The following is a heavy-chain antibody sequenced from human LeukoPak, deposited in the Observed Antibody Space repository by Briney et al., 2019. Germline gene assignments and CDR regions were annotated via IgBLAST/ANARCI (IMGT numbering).Heavy chain of an antibody. CDR2: IYLNSGGT. Sequence: ASVTVSFQGSGYTFTGYYMHWVRQAPGQGLEWMGWIYLNSGGTNCAQKFQGRVTMTRDAFINTAYMELSRLSSDDMAVYYCTRFLSRTNIFDYWGQGTLVTVSS. CDR3: TRFLSRTNIFDY. V-gene: IGHV1-2*02. CDR1: GYTFTGYY. D-gene: IGHD2-8*01. J-gene: IGHJ4*02.